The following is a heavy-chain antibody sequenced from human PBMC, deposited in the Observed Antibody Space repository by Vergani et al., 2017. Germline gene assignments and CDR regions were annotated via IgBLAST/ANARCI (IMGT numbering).Heavy chain of an antibody. D-gene: IGHD3-10*01. CDR3: ARGGWRFGELLYLDY. Sequence: QVQLVQSGAEVKKPGSSVKVSCKASGGTFSSYAISWVRQAPGQGLEWMGGIIPIFGTANYAQKFQGRVTITADEATRTAYMGLSSLRSEDTAVYYGARGGWRFGELLYLDYWGQGTLVTVSS. CDR2: IIPIFGTA. V-gene: IGHV1-69*12. CDR1: GGTFSSYA. J-gene: IGHJ4*02.